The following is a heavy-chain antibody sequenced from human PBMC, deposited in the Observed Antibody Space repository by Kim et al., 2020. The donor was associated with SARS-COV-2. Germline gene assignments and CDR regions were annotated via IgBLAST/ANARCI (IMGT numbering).Heavy chain of an antibody. V-gene: IGHV3-48*02. J-gene: IGHJ6*02. Sequence: GGSLRLSCAASGFTFSSYSMNWVRQAPGKGLEWVSYISSSSSTIYYADSVKGRFTISRDNAKNSLYLQMNSLRDEDTAVYYCARDLDILTTWYYGMDVWGQGTTVTVSS. CDR2: ISSSSSTI. D-gene: IGHD3-9*01. CDR1: GFTFSSYS. CDR3: ARDLDILTTWYYGMDV.